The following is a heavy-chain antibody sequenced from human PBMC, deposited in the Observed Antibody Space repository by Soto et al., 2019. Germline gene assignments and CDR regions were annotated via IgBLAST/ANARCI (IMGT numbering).Heavy chain of an antibody. CDR1: GYPFTTYY. CDR3: ARSKSMVTRGGLDV. J-gene: IGHJ6*02. Sequence: DSVKVSCKTSGYPFTTYYMNWVRQAPGHGLQWMGMINPIGGGTKYARGFQGRVTMTRDTSTNTVHLELSSLTSDDEGVYYCARSKSMVTRGGLDVWGQGTMVTVYS. V-gene: IGHV1-46*01. D-gene: IGHD2-21*02. CDR2: INPIGGGT.